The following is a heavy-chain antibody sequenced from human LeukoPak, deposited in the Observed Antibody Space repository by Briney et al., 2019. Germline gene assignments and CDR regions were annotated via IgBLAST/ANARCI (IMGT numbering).Heavy chain of an antibody. D-gene: IGHD6-19*01. Sequence: PGRSLRLSCAASGFTFSSYGMHWVRQAPGKGLEWVAVISYDGSNKYYADSVKGRFTISRDNSKNTLYLQMNSLRAEDTAVYFCAKDVQWLAVFDYWGQGTLVTVSS. CDR3: AKDVQWLAVFDY. V-gene: IGHV3-30*18. J-gene: IGHJ4*02. CDR1: GFTFSSYG. CDR2: ISYDGSNK.